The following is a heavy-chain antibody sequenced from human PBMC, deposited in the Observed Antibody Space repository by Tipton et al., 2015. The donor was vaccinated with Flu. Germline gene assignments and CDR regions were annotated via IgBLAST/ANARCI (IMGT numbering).Heavy chain of an antibody. CDR2: IYKSGST. V-gene: IGHV4-61*02. CDR3: ARRDYSNYVSVPKNWFDS. CDR1: GDSISNGSHY. J-gene: IGHJ5*01. D-gene: IGHD4-11*01. Sequence: LRLSCAVSGDSISNGSHYWSWIRQPAGKGLEYIGRIYKSGSTYYNPSLRSRVTILVDRSKNQFSLKLSSVTAADTAVYYCARRDYSNYVSVPKNWFDSWGQGILVTVSS.